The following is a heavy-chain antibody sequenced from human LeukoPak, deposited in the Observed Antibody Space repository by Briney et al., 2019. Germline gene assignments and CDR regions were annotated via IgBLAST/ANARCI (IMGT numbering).Heavy chain of an antibody. CDR2: ITAYNDNT. D-gene: IGHD3-10*01. CDR1: GYTFTSYG. CDR3: ARALLWFGEPSHIDY. J-gene: IGHJ4*02. V-gene: IGHV1-18*01. Sequence: GASVKVSCKASGYTFTSYGISWVRQAPGQGLEWMGWITAYNDNTNYAQKLQGRVTMTKDTSTSTAYMELRSLRSDDTAVYYCARALLWFGEPSHIDYWGQGTLVTASS.